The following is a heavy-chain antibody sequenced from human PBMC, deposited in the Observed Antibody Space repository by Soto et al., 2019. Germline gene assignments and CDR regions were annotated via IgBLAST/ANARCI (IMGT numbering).Heavy chain of an antibody. D-gene: IGHD7-27*01. V-gene: IGHV3-23*01. CDR2: ISGSGGST. J-gene: IGHJ4*02. CDR3: AKEVSLGSTVDLGY. Sequence: GGSLRLSCVGSGFTFSTYSINWVRQSPGKGLEWVSTISGSGGSTYYADAVKGRFSISRDNSMGTLYLQMKSLRVEDTAIYYCAKEVSLGSTVDLGYWGQGTLVTVSS. CDR1: GFTFSTYS.